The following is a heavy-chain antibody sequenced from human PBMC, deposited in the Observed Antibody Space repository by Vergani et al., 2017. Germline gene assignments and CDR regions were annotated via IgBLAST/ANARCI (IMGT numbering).Heavy chain of an antibody. V-gene: IGHV4-4*07. Sequence: QVQLQESGPGLVKPSETLSLPFTVSGGSISSYYWSLIRQPAGKGLEWIGRIYTSGSTNYNPSLKSRDTMSVDTSKNQFSLKLISVTAADTAVYYCARDLSRYYDSSGYYLSFDYWGQGTLVTVSS. D-gene: IGHD3-22*01. CDR1: GGSISSYY. CDR2: IYTSGST. J-gene: IGHJ4*02. CDR3: ARDLSRYYDSSGYYLSFDY.